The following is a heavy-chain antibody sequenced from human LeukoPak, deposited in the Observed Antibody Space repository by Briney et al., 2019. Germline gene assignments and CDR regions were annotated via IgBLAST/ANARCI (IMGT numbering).Heavy chain of an antibody. CDR3: ARDRVVVVPAAIRARGGYDAFDI. CDR2: IYYSGST. J-gene: IGHJ3*02. Sequence: PSETLSLTCTVSSGSISSYYWSWIRQPPGKGLEWIGYIYYSGSTNYNPSLKSRVTISVDTSKNQFSLKLSSVTAADTAVYYCARDRVVVVPAAIRARGGYDAFDIWGQGTMVTVSS. CDR1: SGSISSYY. V-gene: IGHV4-59*01. D-gene: IGHD2-2*02.